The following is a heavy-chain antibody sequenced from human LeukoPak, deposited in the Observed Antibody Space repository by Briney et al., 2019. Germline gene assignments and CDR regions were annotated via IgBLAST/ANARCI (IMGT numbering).Heavy chain of an antibody. V-gene: IGHV3-74*01. D-gene: IGHD1-26*01. Sequence: PGGSLRLSCAASGFTFSSYWIHWVRQAPGKGLVWVSRINTDGRTTNYADSVKGRFTISRDNAKNTLYLQMNNLRAEDTAVYYYARDRGSYSDYWGQGTLVTVSS. CDR1: GFTFSSYW. CDR3: ARDRGSYSDY. J-gene: IGHJ4*02. CDR2: INTDGRTT.